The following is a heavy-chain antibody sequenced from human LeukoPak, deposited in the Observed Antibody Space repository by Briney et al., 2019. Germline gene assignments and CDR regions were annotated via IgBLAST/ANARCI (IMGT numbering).Heavy chain of an antibody. CDR2: IWYDGTNK. D-gene: IGHD2-2*01. CDR3: ANGLGYCSSTSCYSYMDV. CDR1: GFTFSSYG. V-gene: IGHV3-30*02. J-gene: IGHJ6*03. Sequence: GGSLRLSCAASGFTFSSYGMHWVRQAPGKGLEWVAVIWYDGTNKYYADSVKGRFTISRDNSKNTLYLQMNSLRAEDTAVYYCANGLGYCSSTSCYSYMDVWGKGTTVTVSS.